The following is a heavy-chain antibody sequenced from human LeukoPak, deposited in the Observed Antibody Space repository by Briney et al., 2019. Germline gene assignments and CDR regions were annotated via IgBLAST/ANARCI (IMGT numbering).Heavy chain of an antibody. V-gene: IGHV3-21*01. CDR3: AGSRSMSKNDKNLRY. D-gene: IGHD1-26*01. CDR1: GFTFSAYT. Sequence: GGSLRLSCAASGFTFSAYTMNWVRHAPGKGLEWVSSIKASDNYIYYAASVAGRFTISTDAPQSSLYLQMDSLRAEDTATYYCAGSRSMSKNDKNLRYWGQGTLVTVSS. CDR2: IKASDNYI. J-gene: IGHJ4*02.